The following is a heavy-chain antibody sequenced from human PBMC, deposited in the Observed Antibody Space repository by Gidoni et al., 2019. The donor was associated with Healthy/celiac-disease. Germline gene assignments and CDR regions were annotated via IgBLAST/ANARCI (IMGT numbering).Heavy chain of an antibody. V-gene: IGHV3-30-3*01. J-gene: IGHJ6*02. CDR2: ISYEGSNK. Sequence: QVQLVESGGGVVQPGRSLRPACAAAGFTFSSYARHWVRQAPGKGLEWVAVISYEGSNKYYADSVKGRFTISRDNSKNTLYLQMNSLRAEDTAVYYCERGAYKLEPWFSLRGMDVWGQGTTVTVSS. CDR3: ERGAYKLEPWFSLRGMDV. D-gene: IGHD1-1*01. CDR1: GFTFSSYA.